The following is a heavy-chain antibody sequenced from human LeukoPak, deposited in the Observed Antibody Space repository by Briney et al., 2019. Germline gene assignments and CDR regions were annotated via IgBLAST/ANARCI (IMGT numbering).Heavy chain of an antibody. CDR3: ARAFYDYVWGSYLHDAFDI. J-gene: IGHJ3*02. V-gene: IGHV4-34*01. Sequence: SSETLSLTCAVYGGSFSGYYWSWIRQPPGKGLEWIGEINHSGSTNYNPSLKSRVTISVDTSENQFSLKLSSVTAADTAVYYCARAFYDYVWGSYLHDAFDIWGQGTMVTVSS. CDR2: INHSGST. CDR1: GGSFSGYY. D-gene: IGHD3-16*02.